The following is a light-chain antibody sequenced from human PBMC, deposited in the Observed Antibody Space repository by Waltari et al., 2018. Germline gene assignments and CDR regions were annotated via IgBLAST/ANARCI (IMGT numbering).Light chain of an antibody. CDR2: DVK. Sequence: QSPLSQPASVSGSPGQSITISCSRPSSHLTNVNCFPWYQQYPGKAPKLIIYDVKNRPSGVSDRFSGSTSGNTASLTISGLQAEDEADYYCSLYTTNTRVFGGGTKLTVL. CDR1: SSHLTNVNC. V-gene: IGLV2-14*03. CDR3: SLYTTNTRV. J-gene: IGLJ3*02.